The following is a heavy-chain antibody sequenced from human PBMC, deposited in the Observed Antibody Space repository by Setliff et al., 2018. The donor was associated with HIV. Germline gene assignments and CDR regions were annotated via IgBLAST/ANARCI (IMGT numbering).Heavy chain of an antibody. CDR2: ICHSGSA. D-gene: IGHD1-26*01. CDR1: GASISSSGYY. Sequence: SETLSLTCTVSGASISSSGYYWGWIRQPPGKGLEWIGEICHSGSANYNPSLRSRVNMSIDTSTRQFSLNLTSVTAADTAVYYCGRGPHIVGASWAVIDYWGQGSQVTVSS. CDR3: GRGPHIVGASWAVIDY. V-gene: IGHV4-39*07. J-gene: IGHJ4*02.